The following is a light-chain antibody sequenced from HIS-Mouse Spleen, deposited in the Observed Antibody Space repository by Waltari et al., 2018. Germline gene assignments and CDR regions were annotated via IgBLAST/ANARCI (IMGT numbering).Light chain of an antibody. J-gene: IGLJ2*01. Sequence: QSALTQPASVSGSPGQSITISCTGTSSDVGSYNLFSWYQQHPGKAPKLMIYEGSKRPSGVSNRFSGSKSGHTASLTISGIQAEDEADYYCCSYAGSSTVVFGGGTKLTVL. CDR1: SSDVGSYNL. V-gene: IGLV2-23*01. CDR3: CSYAGSSTVV. CDR2: EGS.